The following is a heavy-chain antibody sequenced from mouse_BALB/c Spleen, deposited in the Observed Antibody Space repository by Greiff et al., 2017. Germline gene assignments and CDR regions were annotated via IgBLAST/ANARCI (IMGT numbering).Heavy chain of an antibody. J-gene: IGHJ4*01. CDR2: ISYDGSN. CDR1: GYSITSGYY. CDR3: ADYGYAMDY. V-gene: IGHV3-6*02. Sequence: EVKLVESGPGLVKPSQSLSLTCSVTGYSITSGYYWNWIRQSPGNKLEWMGYISYDGSNNYNPSLKNRISITRDTSKNQFFLKLNSVTTEDTATYYCADYGYAMDYWGQGTSVTVSS. D-gene: IGHD2-4*01.